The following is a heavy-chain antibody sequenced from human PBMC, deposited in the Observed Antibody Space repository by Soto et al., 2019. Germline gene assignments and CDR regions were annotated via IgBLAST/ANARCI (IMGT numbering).Heavy chain of an antibody. Sequence: QVQLVQSGAEVKKPGASVKVSCKASGYTFTSYGISWVRQAPGQGLEWMGWISAYNGNTNYAQKLQGRVTMTTDTSTRTAYMELRSLRSDATAVYYCARGGSSSWYYYYGMDVWGQGTTVTVSS. D-gene: IGHD6-13*01. CDR1: GYTFTSYG. CDR2: ISAYNGNT. CDR3: ARGGSSSWYYYYGMDV. J-gene: IGHJ6*02. V-gene: IGHV1-18*04.